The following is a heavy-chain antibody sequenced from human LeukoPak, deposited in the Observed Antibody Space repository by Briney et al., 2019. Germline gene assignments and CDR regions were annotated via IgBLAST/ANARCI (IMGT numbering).Heavy chain of an antibody. CDR3: ARDLQYYYGSGSYWYFQH. J-gene: IGHJ1*01. V-gene: IGHV1-18*04. CDR2: ISAYNGNT. CDR1: GYTFTSYG. D-gene: IGHD3-10*01. Sequence: SVKVSCKASGYTFTSYGISWVRQAPGQGLEWMGWISAYNGNTNYAQKLQGRVTMTTDTSTSTAYMELRSLRSDDTAVYYCARDLQYYYGSGSYWYFQHWGQGTLVTVSS.